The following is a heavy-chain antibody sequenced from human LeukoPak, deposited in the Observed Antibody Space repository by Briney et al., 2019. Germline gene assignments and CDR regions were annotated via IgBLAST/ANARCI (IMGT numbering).Heavy chain of an antibody. J-gene: IGHJ4*02. Sequence: PGGSLRLSCAASGFTFTSYSMNWVRQAPWKGLEWVSAISGSGGSTYYADSVKGRFTISRDNSKNTLYLQMNSLRAEDTAVYYCAAVAGNVGIGYWGQGTLVTVSS. V-gene: IGHV3-23*01. CDR1: GFTFTSYS. D-gene: IGHD6-19*01. CDR2: ISGSGGST. CDR3: AAVAGNVGIGY.